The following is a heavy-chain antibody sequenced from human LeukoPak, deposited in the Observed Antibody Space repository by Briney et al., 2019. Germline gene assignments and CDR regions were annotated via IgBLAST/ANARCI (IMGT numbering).Heavy chain of an antibody. Sequence: GGSLRLSCAASGFSFSSTWMTWVRQTPGKGLELVSNINIDGSQRYHAYSVEGRFSISRDNVKNTLYLQMSSLRVEDTAVYYCAKVWGGSSGWYYFDYWGQGTQVTVSP. CDR1: GFSFSSTW. J-gene: IGHJ4*02. V-gene: IGHV3-7*03. CDR2: INIDGSQR. D-gene: IGHD6-19*01. CDR3: AKVWGGSSGWYYFDY.